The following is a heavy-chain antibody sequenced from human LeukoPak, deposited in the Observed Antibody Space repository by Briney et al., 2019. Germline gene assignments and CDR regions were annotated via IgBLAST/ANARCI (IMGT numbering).Heavy chain of an antibody. V-gene: IGHV3-11*06. J-gene: IGHJ5*02. D-gene: IGHD2-15*01. CDR2: ISSSSSYT. Sequence: GGSLRLSCAASGFTFSDYYMSWIRQAPGKGLEWVSYISSSSSYTKYANSVKGRFTISRDNAKNSLYLQMNSLRAEDTAVYHCARDRYCSGGSCYGWFDPWGQGTLVTVSS. CDR3: ARDRYCSGGSCYGWFDP. CDR1: GFTFSDYY.